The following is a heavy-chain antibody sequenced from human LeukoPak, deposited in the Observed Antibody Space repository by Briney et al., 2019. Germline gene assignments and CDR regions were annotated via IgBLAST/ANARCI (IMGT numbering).Heavy chain of an antibody. J-gene: IGHJ5*02. CDR3: ASKRSGLRFLENNWFDP. Sequence: SETLSLTCTVSGGSISSSSYYWGWIRQPPGKGLEWIGSIYYSGSTYYNPSLKSRVTISVDTSKNQFSLKLSSVTAADTAVYYCASKRSGLRFLENNWFDPWGQGTLVTVSS. CDR2: IYYSGST. V-gene: IGHV4-39*01. CDR1: GGSISSSSYY. D-gene: IGHD3-3*01.